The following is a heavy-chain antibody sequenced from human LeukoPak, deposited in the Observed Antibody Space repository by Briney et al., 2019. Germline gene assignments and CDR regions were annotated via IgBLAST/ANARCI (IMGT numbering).Heavy chain of an antibody. CDR3: ANLRGTGEYYFDY. J-gene: IGHJ4*02. CDR2: ISGSGGST. CDR1: GFTFSSYA. Sequence: PGGSLRLSCAASGFTFSSYAMSWVRQAPGKGLEWVSAISGSGGSTYYADSVKGRFTISRDNSKNTLYLQMNSLRAEDTVVYYCANLRGTGEYYFDYWGQGTLVTVSS. V-gene: IGHV3-23*01. D-gene: IGHD3/OR15-3a*01.